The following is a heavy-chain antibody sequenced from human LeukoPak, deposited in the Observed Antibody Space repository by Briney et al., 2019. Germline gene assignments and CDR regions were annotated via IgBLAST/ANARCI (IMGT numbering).Heavy chain of an antibody. D-gene: IGHD3-22*01. CDR3: ARGPYSYDSSGAFDI. CDR2: ISSSGST. Sequence: SETLSLTCTVSGGSISSYYWSWIRQPAGKGLVWIGRISSSGSTNYNPSLKSRVTISVDTSKNQFSLKLSSVTAADTAVYFCARGPYSYDSSGAFDIWGQGTMVTVSS. J-gene: IGHJ3*02. CDR1: GGSISSYY. V-gene: IGHV4-4*07.